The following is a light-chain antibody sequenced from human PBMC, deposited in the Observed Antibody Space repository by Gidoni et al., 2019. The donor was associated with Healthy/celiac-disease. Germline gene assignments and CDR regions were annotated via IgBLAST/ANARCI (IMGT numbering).Light chain of an antibody. V-gene: IGLV1-40*01. Sequence: SLLTHPPSVSGAPGQRVTISCTGSSSNIGAGYDVHWYQQLPGTAPKLLIYGNNNRPSGVPDRFSGSKSGTSASLAITGLQAEDEADYYCKSYDSSLSGSVFGGGTKLTVL. J-gene: IGLJ3*02. CDR2: GNN. CDR1: SSNIGAGYD. CDR3: KSYDSSLSGSV.